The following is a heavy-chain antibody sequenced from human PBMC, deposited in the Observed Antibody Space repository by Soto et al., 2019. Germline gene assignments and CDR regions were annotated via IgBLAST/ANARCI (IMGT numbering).Heavy chain of an antibody. J-gene: IGHJ4*02. CDR1: GFTFDDYG. D-gene: IGHD1-26*01. Sequence: EVQLVESGGGVLRPGGSLRLSCAASGFTFDDYGMSWARQAPGKGLEWVSGVNWHGGSTGYAESVKGRFTISRDNAKNSLYLQMNSLRAEDTAFYYCVRGASLNFDYWGQGTLVTVSS. CDR2: VNWHGGST. CDR3: VRGASLNFDY. V-gene: IGHV3-20*04.